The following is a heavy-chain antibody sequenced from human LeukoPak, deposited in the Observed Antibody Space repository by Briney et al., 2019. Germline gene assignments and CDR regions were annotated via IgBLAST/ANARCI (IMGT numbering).Heavy chain of an antibody. Sequence: PSETLSLTCTVSGYSISSGYYWGWIRQPPGQGLEWIGNIYHSGNTYFNPSLKGRVTISVDTSKNLFSLKLSSVTAADTAVYFCARLLSGYCTGGTCYYQNHFDYWGQGTLVTVSS. CDR3: ARLLSGYCTGGTCYYQNHFDY. CDR1: GYSISSGYY. J-gene: IGHJ4*02. V-gene: IGHV4-38-2*02. D-gene: IGHD2-15*01. CDR2: IYHSGNT.